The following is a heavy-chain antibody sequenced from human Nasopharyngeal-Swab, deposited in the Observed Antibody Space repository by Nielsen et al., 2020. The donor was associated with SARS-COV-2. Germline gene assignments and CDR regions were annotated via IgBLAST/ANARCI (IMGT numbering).Heavy chain of an antibody. D-gene: IGHD4-17*01. CDR2: IAHDASNE. Sequence: LSLTCAASGFTFSSFGMHWVRQAPGKGLEWVAFIAHDASNEYYGDSVKGRFSISRDSSKNTLYLQMDSLRGEDTAVYYCARDAPAHYGAFYWGRGTLVTASS. CDR1: GFTFSSFG. CDR3: ARDAPAHYGAFY. J-gene: IGHJ4*02. V-gene: IGHV3-30*03.